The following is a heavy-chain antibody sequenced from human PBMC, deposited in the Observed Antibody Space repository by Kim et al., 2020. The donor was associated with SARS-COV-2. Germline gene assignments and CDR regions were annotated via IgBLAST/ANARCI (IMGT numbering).Heavy chain of an antibody. V-gene: IGHV1-3*01. Sequence: KFQGRVIVTRDTSASTAYMELSSLRSEDTAVYYCARVVYYGSGSYVIDPWGQGTLVTVSS. CDR3: ARVVYYGSGSYVIDP. J-gene: IGHJ5*02. D-gene: IGHD3-10*01.